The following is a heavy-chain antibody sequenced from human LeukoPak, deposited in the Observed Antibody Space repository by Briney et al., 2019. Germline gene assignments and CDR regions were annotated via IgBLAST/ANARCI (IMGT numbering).Heavy chain of an antibody. CDR1: GFSFSTYP. J-gene: IGHJ5*02. V-gene: IGHV3-23*01. CDR2: ISVSGDSI. Sequence: GGSLRLSCAASGFSFSTYPMSWVRQAPGKGLEWVSIISVSGDSIYYADSVKGRFTISRDNSKNTLYLQMISLRAEDTAVYYCAKGRGVHPPAGRNFDPWGQGTLVTVS. D-gene: IGHD1-26*01. CDR3: AKGRGVHPPAGRNFDP.